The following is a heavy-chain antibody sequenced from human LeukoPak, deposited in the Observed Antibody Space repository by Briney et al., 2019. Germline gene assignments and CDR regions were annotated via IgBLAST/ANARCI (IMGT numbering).Heavy chain of an antibody. CDR2: INHSGTT. D-gene: IGHD6-13*01. CDR1: RGSFSGYY. CDR3: ARRSSSWKNWFDP. Sequence: SETLSLTCAVYRGSFSGYYWSWIRQPPGQGLEWIGEINHSGTTNYNPSLKSRVTMSVDMSKNQFSLKLSSVTAADTAVYYCARRSSSWKNWFDPWGQGTLVTVSS. V-gene: IGHV4-34*01. J-gene: IGHJ5*02.